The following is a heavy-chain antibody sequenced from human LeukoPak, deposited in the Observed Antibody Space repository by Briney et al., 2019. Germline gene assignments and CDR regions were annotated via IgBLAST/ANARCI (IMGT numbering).Heavy chain of an antibody. CDR2: IYSGGNT. CDR3: ARVIYGSGYYYYYGMDV. D-gene: IGHD3-10*01. J-gene: IGHJ6*02. V-gene: IGHV3-53*01. CDR1: GFTVGTNY. Sequence: GGSLRLSCAASGFTVGTNYMSWVRQAPGKGLEWVSIIYSGGNTYYADSVKGRFTISRDNAKNSLYLQMNSLRAEDTAVYYCARVIYGSGYYYYYGMDVWGQGTTVTVFS.